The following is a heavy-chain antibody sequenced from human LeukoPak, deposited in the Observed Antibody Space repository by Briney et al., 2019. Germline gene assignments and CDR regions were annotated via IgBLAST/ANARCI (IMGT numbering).Heavy chain of an antibody. J-gene: IGHJ4*02. CDR2: IWYDGSNK. Sequence: GGSLRLSCAASGFTFSSYGMHGVRQAPGKGLEWVAVIWYDGSNKYYADSVEGRFTISRDNSKNTLYLQMNSLRAEDTAVYYCARDKGQGEYYFDYWGQGTLVTVSS. V-gene: IGHV3-33*01. CDR1: GFTFSSYG. CDR3: ARDKGQGEYYFDY.